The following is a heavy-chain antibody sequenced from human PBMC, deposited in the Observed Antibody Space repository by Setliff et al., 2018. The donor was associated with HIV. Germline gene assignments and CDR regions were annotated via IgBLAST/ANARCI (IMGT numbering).Heavy chain of an antibody. V-gene: IGHV1-3*01. D-gene: IGHD2-15*01. CDR1: GYTFTSYA. Sequence: ASVKVSCKASGYTFTSYAIHWVRQAPGQSLEWMGWINAGYGNTKYSQKFQGRLTITADKSTSTVYMELSSLRSEDTAVYFCGVGLIAAFVDYWGQGALVTVSS. CDR2: INAGYGNT. CDR3: GVGLIAAFVDY. J-gene: IGHJ4*02.